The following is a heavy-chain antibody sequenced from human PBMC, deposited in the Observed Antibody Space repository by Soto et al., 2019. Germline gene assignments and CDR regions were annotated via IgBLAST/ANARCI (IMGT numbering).Heavy chain of an antibody. Sequence: QVQLVESGGGVVQPGRSLRLSCAASGFTFSSYGMHWVRQAPGKGLEWVAVISYDGSNKYYADSVKGRFTISRDNSKNTLYLQMNSLRAEDTAVYYCAKDSSYGPYYYYGMDVWGQGTTVTVSS. V-gene: IGHV3-30*18. D-gene: IGHD5-18*01. CDR3: AKDSSYGPYYYYGMDV. J-gene: IGHJ6*02. CDR2: ISYDGSNK. CDR1: GFTFSSYG.